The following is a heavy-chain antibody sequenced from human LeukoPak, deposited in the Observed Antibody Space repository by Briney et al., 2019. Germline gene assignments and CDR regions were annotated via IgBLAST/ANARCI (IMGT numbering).Heavy chain of an antibody. CDR1: NDSISPLY. CDR2: IFYSGTT. CDR3: ARGGSAAKYYFDS. V-gene: IGHV4-59*11. Sequence: KPSETLSLTCTVSNDSISPLYWGWIRQPPGKGLEFIGYIFYSGTTNFNPSLKSRVTLSVDTSKNQFSLRLNSVTAADTAVYYCARGGSAAKYYFDSWGQGTLVTVPS. J-gene: IGHJ4*02. D-gene: IGHD6-13*01.